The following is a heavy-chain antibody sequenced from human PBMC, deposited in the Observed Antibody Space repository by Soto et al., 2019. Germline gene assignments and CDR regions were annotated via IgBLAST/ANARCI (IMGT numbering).Heavy chain of an antibody. CDR2: ISSNGGST. D-gene: IGHD6-19*01. Sequence: EVQLVESGGGLVQPGGSLRLSCAASGFTFTSYAMHWVRQAPGKGLEYVSAISSNGGSTYYANSVKGRFTISRDNSKHTLYLQMGSLRAEDMAVYYCARQWLDSYYFDYGGQGTLVTVSS. V-gene: IGHV3-64*01. J-gene: IGHJ4*02. CDR1: GFTFTSYA. CDR3: ARQWLDSYYFDY.